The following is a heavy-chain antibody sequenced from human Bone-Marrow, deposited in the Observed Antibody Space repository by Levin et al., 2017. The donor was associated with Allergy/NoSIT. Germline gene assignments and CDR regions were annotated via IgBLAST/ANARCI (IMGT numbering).Heavy chain of an antibody. CDR1: GFTFSNYW. D-gene: IGHD6-13*01. J-gene: IGHJ6*02. V-gene: IGHV3-7*04. CDR2: IKQDGSEK. Sequence: PGGSLRLSCEASGFTFSNYWMTWVRQAPGKGLEWVANIKQDGSEKYSVDSVKGRFTISRDNAKNSLSLQMNSLRVEDTAVYYCARVYRSSSGYGMDAWGQGTTVIVSS. CDR3: ARVYRSSSGYGMDA.